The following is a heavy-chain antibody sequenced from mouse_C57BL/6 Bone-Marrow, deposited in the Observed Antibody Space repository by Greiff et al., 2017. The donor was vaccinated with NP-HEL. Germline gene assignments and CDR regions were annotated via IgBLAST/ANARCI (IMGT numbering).Heavy chain of an antibody. J-gene: IGHJ4*01. CDR2: INPGSGGT. D-gene: IGHD2-4*01. Sequence: QVQLQQSGAELVRPGTSVKVSCKASGYAFTNYLIEWVKQRPGQGLEWIGVINPGSGGTNYNEKFKGKATLTADKSSSTAYMQLSSLTSEDSAVYFCARDYDYDGLMDYWGQGTSVTVSS. V-gene: IGHV1-54*01. CDR1: GYAFTNYL. CDR3: ARDYDYDGLMDY.